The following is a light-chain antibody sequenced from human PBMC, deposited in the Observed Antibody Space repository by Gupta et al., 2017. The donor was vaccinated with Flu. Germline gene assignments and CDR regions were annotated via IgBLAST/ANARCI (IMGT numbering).Light chain of an antibody. CDR2: GAA. Sequence: EIVMTQSPATLSVSPGERATLSCRASQSVSSYLAWYQHKPGQSPRLLIYGAATRATGTPAMFSGRGYGKEFTLTISSRQSEDFAFYYCQQYNNWPQITFGQGTRLEIK. V-gene: IGKV3-15*01. CDR1: QSVSSY. J-gene: IGKJ5*01. CDR3: QQYNNWPQIT.